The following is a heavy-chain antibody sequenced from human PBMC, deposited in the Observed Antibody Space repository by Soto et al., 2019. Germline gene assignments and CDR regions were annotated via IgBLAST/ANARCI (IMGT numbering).Heavy chain of an antibody. Sequence: GGSLRLSCAGSGFTFSTYAMSWVRQAPGKGLEWVSAISGNGGSAYYADSVKGRFTISRDNSKNTLYLQMNSLRAEDTAVYQCAKGHLKVSYYYYGMDVWGQGTTVTVSS. CDR2: ISGNGGSA. CDR1: GFTFSTYA. D-gene: IGHD3-3*02. V-gene: IGHV3-23*01. J-gene: IGHJ6*02. CDR3: AKGHLKVSYYYYGMDV.